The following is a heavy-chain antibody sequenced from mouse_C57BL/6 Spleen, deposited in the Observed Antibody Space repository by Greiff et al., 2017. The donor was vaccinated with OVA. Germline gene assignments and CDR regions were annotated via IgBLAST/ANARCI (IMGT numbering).Heavy chain of an antibody. V-gene: IGHV2-9-1*01. D-gene: IGHD1-1*01. Sequence: VNLVESGPGLVAPSQSLSITCTVSGFSLTSYAISWVRQPPGTGLEWLGVIWTGGGTNYNSALKSRLSISKDNSKSQVFLKMNSLQTDDTARYYCARNYYGSPHWYFDVWGTGTTVTVSS. CDR3: ARNYYGSPHWYFDV. CDR2: IWTGGGT. CDR1: GFSLTSYA. J-gene: IGHJ1*03.